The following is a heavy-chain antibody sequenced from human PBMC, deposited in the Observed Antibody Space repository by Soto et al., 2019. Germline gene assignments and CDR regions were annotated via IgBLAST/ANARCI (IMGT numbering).Heavy chain of an antibody. CDR1: GFTFSGYS. V-gene: IGHV3-21*01. J-gene: IGHJ6*02. CDR2: ISSSSSYI. Sequence: PGGSLRLSCAASGFTFSGYSMNWVRQAPGKGLEWVSSISSSSSYIYYADSVKGRFTISRDNAKNSLYLQMNSLRAEDTAVYYCARDIYSSSSNYYYGMDVWGQGTTVTVSS. CDR3: ARDIYSSSSNYYYGMDV. D-gene: IGHD6-6*01.